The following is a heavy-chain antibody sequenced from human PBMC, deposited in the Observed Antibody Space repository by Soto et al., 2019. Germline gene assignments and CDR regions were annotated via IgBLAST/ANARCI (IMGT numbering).Heavy chain of an antibody. V-gene: IGHV3-66*01. CDR2: IHNGGET. CDR1: GFSVSSNY. D-gene: IGHD2-15*01. J-gene: IGHJ1*01. CDR3: ARDSWSQY. Sequence: EVQLVESGGGLVQPGGSLRLSCAASGFSVSSNYMNWVRQAPGKGLEWVSIIHNGGETYYADSVKDRFTVSRDNSKNTVFLQMNSLRVEDTAVYYCARDSWSQYWGQGTLDTVSS.